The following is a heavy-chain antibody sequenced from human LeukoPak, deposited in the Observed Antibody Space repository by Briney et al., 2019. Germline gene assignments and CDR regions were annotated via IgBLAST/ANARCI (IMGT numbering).Heavy chain of an antibody. CDR3: TRDYSSCPDC. CDR2: INTNGGST. V-gene: IGHV3-74*01. J-gene: IGHJ4*02. Sequence: TGGSLRLSCTASGFTFRASCMHWVRQAPGKGLGWVSRINTNGGSTTYADSVKGRFTISRDNDKNTLYLQMNSLRAEDTAVYYCTRDYSSCPDCWGQGTLVTVSS. CDR1: GFTFRASC. D-gene: IGHD6-13*01.